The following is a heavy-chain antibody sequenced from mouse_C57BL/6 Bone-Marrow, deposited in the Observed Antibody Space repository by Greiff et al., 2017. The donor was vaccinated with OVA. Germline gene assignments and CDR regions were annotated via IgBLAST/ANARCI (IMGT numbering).Heavy chain of an antibody. V-gene: IGHV1-80*01. CDR1: GYAFSSYW. D-gene: IGHD1-1*01. CDR2: IYPGDGDT. CDR3: ARLVTTVVAPFDD. J-gene: IGHJ2*01. Sequence: VQLQQSGAELVKPGASVKISCKASGYAFSSYWMNWVKQRPGKGLEWIGQIYPGDGDTNYNGKFKGKATLTADKSSSTAYMQLSSLTSEDSAVYFCARLVTTVVAPFDDWGQGTTLTVSS.